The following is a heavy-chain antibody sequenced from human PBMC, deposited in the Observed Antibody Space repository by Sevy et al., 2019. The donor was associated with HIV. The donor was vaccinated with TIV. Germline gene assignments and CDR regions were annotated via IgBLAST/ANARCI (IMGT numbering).Heavy chain of an antibody. CDR3: ARELPPSATTVAHFDY. V-gene: IGHV3-48*03. CDR1: GFIFSSYE. Sequence: GGSLRLSCAASGFIFSSYEMTWVRQAPGKGLEWVSSISSRGSATYYADSVRGRFTIFRDNAEKSLYLQMRSLRVEDTAVYYCARELPPSATTVAHFDYWGQGTLVTVSS. D-gene: IGHD4-17*01. J-gene: IGHJ4*02. CDR2: ISSRGSAT.